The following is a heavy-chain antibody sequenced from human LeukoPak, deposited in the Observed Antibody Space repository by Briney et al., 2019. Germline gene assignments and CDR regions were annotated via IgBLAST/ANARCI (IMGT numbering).Heavy chain of an antibody. Sequence: SETLSLTCAVYGGSFSGYYWSWIRQPPGKGLEWIGEINHSGSINYNPSLKSRVTISVDASKNQFSLKLGSVTAADTAVYYCASEGVEMATIMAFDIWGQGTMVTVSS. D-gene: IGHD5-24*01. CDR2: INHSGSI. CDR1: GGSFSGYY. V-gene: IGHV4-34*01. J-gene: IGHJ3*02. CDR3: ASEGVEMATIMAFDI.